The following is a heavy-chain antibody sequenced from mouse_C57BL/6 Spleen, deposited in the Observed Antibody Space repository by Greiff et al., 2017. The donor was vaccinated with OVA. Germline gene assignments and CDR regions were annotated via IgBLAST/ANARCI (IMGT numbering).Heavy chain of an antibody. CDR2: IDPENGDT. CDR1: GFNIKDDY. J-gene: IGHJ2*01. V-gene: IGHV14-4*01. CDR3: TTYYGYLDY. Sequence: VQLQQSGAELVRPGASVKLSCTASGFNIKDDYMHWVKQRPEQGLEWIGWIDPENGDTEYASRFQGKATITADTSSNTAYLQLSSLTSEDTAVYYSTTYYGYLDYWGQGTTLTVSS. D-gene: IGHD2-1*01.